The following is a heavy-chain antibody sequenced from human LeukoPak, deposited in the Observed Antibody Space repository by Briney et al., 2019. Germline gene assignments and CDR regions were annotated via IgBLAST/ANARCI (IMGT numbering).Heavy chain of an antibody. D-gene: IGHD4-11*01. CDR1: GGSFSGYY. CDR3: AREVSYYYYGMDV. J-gene: IGHJ6*02. CDR2: INHSGST. V-gene: IGHV4-34*01. Sequence: PSETLSLTCAVYGGSFSGYYWSWIRQPPGKGLEWIGEINHSGSTNYNPSLKSRVTISVDTSKNQFSLKLSSVTAADTAAYYCAREVSYYYYGMDVWGQGTTVTVSS.